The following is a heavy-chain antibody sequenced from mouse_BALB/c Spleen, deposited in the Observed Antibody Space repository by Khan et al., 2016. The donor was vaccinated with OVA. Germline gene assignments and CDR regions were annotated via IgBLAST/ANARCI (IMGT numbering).Heavy chain of an antibody. J-gene: IGHJ3*01. V-gene: IGHV5-9-3*01. CDR2: ISSDGDYT. D-gene: IGHD2-1*01. CDR1: GFTFSTYA. CDR3: ARSPYGNIAY. Sequence: LVESGGGLVKPGGSLKLSCAVSGFTFSTYAMSWVRQTPEKRLEWVATISSDGDYTYYPDNVTGRFTISRDNAKNTLYLQMSSLRSEDTAMYYCARSPYGNIAYWGQGTLVTVSA.